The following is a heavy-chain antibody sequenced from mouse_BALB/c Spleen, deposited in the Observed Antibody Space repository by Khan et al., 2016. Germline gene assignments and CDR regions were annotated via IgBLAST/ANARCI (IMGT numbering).Heavy chain of an antibody. V-gene: IGHV3-2*02. Sequence: EVQLQESGPGLVKPSQSLSLTCTVTGYSITSDYAWNWIRQFPGNKLEWMGYINYSGATHYNPSLKSRISITRDTSKHHFFLHLTSVTAEDTATDYCAREDDSWFSYWGQGTLVTVSA. CDR1: GYSITSDYA. CDR2: INYSGAT. J-gene: IGHJ3*01. CDR3: AREDDSWFSY.